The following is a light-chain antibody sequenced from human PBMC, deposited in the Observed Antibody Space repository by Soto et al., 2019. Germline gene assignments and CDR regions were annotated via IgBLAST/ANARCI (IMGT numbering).Light chain of an antibody. J-gene: IGLJ6*01. CDR1: TGAVTSGNF. CDR2: DTS. Sequence: QAVVTQEPSLTVSPGGTVTLTCGSSTGAVTSGNFPYWFQQKPGQAPRTLIYDTSKKHSWTPARFSCSLLGDKAVLTLAGAAPDEDDDYYCLLSNSGARSVFGSGTKLTVL. V-gene: IGLV7-46*01. CDR3: LLSNSGARSV.